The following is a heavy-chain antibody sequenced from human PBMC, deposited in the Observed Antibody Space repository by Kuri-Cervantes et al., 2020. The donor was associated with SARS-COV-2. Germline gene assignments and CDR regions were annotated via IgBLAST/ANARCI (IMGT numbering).Heavy chain of an antibody. V-gene: IGHV3-7*05. CDR3: ARDWLRGGFDY. D-gene: IGHD3-9*01. Sequence: GESLKISCAASGFTFSTYGMHWVRQAPGKGLEWVANIKQDGSEKYYVDSVKGRFTISRDNAKNSLYLQMNSLRAEDTAVYYCARDWLRGGFDYWGQGTLVTVSS. CDR2: IKQDGSEK. J-gene: IGHJ4*02. CDR1: GFTFSTYG.